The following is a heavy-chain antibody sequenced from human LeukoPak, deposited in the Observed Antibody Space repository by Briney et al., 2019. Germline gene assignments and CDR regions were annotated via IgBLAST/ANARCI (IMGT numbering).Heavy chain of an antibody. J-gene: IGHJ1*01. CDR3: ARGVGYYDSSGYYPEYFQH. Sequence: SETLSLTCTVSGGSISSYYWSWIRQPPGKGLEWIGYIYYSGSTNYNPSLKSRVTISVETSKNEFSLKLRSVTAADTAVYYCARGVGYYDSSGYYPEYFQHWGQGTLVTVSS. V-gene: IGHV4-59*01. CDR2: IYYSGST. D-gene: IGHD3-22*01. CDR1: GGSISSYY.